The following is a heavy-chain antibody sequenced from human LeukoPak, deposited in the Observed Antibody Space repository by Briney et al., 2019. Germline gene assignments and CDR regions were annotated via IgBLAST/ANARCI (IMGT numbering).Heavy chain of an antibody. CDR3: ARGYDSSGYLYYYYYMDV. D-gene: IGHD3-22*01. CDR2: IYYSGST. Sequence: SETLSLTCTVSGGSISNYYWSWIRQPPGKGLEWIGYIYYSGSTNYNPSLKSRVTISVDTSKNQFSLKLSSVTAADTAVYYCARGYDSSGYLYYYYYMDVWGKGTTVTVSS. V-gene: IGHV4-59*12. J-gene: IGHJ6*03. CDR1: GGSISNYY.